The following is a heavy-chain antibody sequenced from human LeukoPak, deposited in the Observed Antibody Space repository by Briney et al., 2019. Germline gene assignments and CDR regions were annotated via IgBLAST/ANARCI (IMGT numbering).Heavy chain of an antibody. V-gene: IGHV3-48*04. D-gene: IGHD6-13*01. CDR3: ARDRIGGAGSQYFDH. J-gene: IGHJ4*02. CDR1: GFTFSSYC. CDR2: ISISGSTK. Sequence: GGSLRLSCAASGFTFSSYCMSWVRQAPGKGLEWVSYISISGSTKYYADSVEGRFTISRDNAKNSLYLQINSLRAEDTAVYYCARDRIGGAGSQYFDHWGQGTLVTVSS.